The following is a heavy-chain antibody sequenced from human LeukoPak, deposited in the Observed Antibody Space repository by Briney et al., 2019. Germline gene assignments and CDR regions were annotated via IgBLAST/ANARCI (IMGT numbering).Heavy chain of an antibody. D-gene: IGHD2-2*01. CDR3: AKELAPYYQLHQG. Sequence: QPGGSLRLSCAASGFTFRSFAMHWVRQAPGKGLEWVAVVSTDGSNQYYADSVKGRYTISRDNSKNTLYLQMDSLRVEDTAVYYCAKELAPYYQLHQGWGQGTLVTVSS. J-gene: IGHJ4*02. CDR1: GFTFRSFA. CDR2: VSTDGSNQ. V-gene: IGHV3-30-3*01.